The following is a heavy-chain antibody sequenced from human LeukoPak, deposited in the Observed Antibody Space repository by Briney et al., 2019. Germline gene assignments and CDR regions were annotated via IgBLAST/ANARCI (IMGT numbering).Heavy chain of an antibody. V-gene: IGHV4-30-2*01. Sequence: SQTLSLTCAVPGDSISSGDYSWSWIRQPSGKGLEWIGYIFHSGSSYYNPSLKSRVTISVDRSKNQFSLRLTSVTAADRAGYYCARELWFVNAPGSWFDPWGQGTLVTVSS. CDR2: IFHSGSS. CDR3: ARELWFVNAPGSWFDP. J-gene: IGHJ5*02. CDR1: GDSISSGDYS. D-gene: IGHD3-10*01.